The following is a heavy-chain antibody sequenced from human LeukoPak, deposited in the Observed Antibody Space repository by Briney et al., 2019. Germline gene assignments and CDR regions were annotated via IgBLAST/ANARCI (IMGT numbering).Heavy chain of an antibody. CDR2: VYRSGST. CDR1: GGSISSGDNY. D-gene: IGHD2-2*01. Sequence: PSETPSLTCTVSGGSISSGDNYWSWIRQPPGKGLEWIGYVYRSGSTYYNPSLKSRVTISVDRSKNQFSLKLSSVTAADTAVYYCARGEVVVAPAADAFDIWGQGTMVTVSS. CDR3: ARGEVVVAPAADAFDI. J-gene: IGHJ3*02. V-gene: IGHV4-30-2*01.